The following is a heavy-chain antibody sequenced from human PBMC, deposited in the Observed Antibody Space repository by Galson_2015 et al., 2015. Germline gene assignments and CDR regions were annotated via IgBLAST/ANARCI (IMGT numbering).Heavy chain of an antibody. CDR1: GFTFSNYW. J-gene: IGHJ3*02. V-gene: IGHV3-7*01. CDR3: VRSRRPYGSSNWYGHDAFDI. Sequence: SLRLSCAASGFTFSNYWLAWVRQPPGRGPEWVANIKHDGSEKNYVDSLKGRLFISRDNAKNSLSLHMNGLRVDDSAVYYCVRSRRPYGSSNWYGHDAFDIWGEGTMV. D-gene: IGHD6-13*01. CDR2: IKHDGSEK.